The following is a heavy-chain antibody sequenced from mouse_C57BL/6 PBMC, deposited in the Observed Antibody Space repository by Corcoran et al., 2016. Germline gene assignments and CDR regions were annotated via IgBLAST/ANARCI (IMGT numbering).Heavy chain of an antibody. J-gene: IGHJ2*01. CDR3: ARGTAQATFFDY. V-gene: IGHV1-19*01. CDR1: GYTFTDYY. D-gene: IGHD3-2*02. Sequence: EVQLQQSGPVLVKPGASVKMSCKASGYTFTDYYMNWVKQSHGKSLEWIGVINPYNGGTSYNQKFKGKATLTVDKSSSTAYMELNSLTSEDSAVYYCARGTAQATFFDYWGQGTTLTVSS. CDR2: INPYNGGT.